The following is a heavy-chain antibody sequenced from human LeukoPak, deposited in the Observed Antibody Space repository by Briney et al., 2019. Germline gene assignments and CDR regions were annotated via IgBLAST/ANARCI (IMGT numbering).Heavy chain of an antibody. Sequence: GGSLRLSCAASGFTFSSYAMSWVRQAPGKGLEWVSVIYSGGSTYYADSVKGRFTISRDNSKNTLYLQMNSLRAEDTAVYYCARSRLLWFGELLFDYWGQGTLVTVSS. J-gene: IGHJ4*02. V-gene: IGHV3-66*01. CDR1: GFTFSSYA. CDR3: ARSRLLWFGELLFDY. D-gene: IGHD3-10*01. CDR2: IYSGGST.